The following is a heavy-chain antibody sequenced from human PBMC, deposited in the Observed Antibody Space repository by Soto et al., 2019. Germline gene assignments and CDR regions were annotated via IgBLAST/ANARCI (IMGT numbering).Heavy chain of an antibody. CDR1: GGSISSGDYY. D-gene: IGHD4-17*01. V-gene: IGHV4-30-4*01. CDR3: ARDLYSGEDYGDNWFDP. CDR2: IYYSGST. Sequence: PSETLSLTCTVSGGSISSGDYYWSWIRQPPGKGLEWIGYIYYSGSTYYNPSLKSRVTISVDTSKNQFSLKLSSVTAADTAVYYCARDLYSGEDYGDNWFDPWGQGTLVTVSS. J-gene: IGHJ5*02.